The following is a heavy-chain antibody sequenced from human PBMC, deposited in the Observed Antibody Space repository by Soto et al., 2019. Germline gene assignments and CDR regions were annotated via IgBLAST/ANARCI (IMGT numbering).Heavy chain of an antibody. V-gene: IGHV4-34*01. J-gene: IGHJ6*01. Sequence: SEPLSLTCAVYGGIFSGYYRSWILHPLRKGLEWIGEINHSGSTTYNPSLKSRVTISVDTAKNQFSLKLSSVTAADTAVYYCARTSLGHYYYHYGMDVWGQGTTVT. CDR1: GGIFSGYY. CDR3: ARTSLGHYYYHYGMDV. CDR2: INHSGST.